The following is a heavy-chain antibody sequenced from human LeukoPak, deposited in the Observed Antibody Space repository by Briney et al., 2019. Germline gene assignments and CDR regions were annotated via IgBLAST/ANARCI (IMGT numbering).Heavy chain of an antibody. D-gene: IGHD3-22*01. J-gene: IGHJ4*02. CDR2: ISGSGGST. Sequence: GGSLRLSCAASGFTFSSYAMSWVRQAPGKGLEWVSAISGSGGSTYYADSVKGRFTISRDNSKDTLFLHMNSLRAEDTAVYFCAKLPYYYDTSGYYEKWGQGTLVTVSS. V-gene: IGHV3-23*01. CDR1: GFTFSSYA. CDR3: AKLPYYYDTSGYYEK.